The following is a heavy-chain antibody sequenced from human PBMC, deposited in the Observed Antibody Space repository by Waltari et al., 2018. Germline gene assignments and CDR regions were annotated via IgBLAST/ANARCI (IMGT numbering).Heavy chain of an antibody. CDR2: ISSSGSTI. CDR3: AREYCSGGSCYPGDAFDI. V-gene: IGHV3-48*03. CDR1: GFTFSSYE. Sequence: EVQLVESGGGLVQPGGSLRLSCAASGFTFSSYEMNWVRKAPGKGLVWVSYISSSGSTIYYADSVKGRFTISRDNAKNSLYLQMNSLRAEDTAVYYCAREYCSGGSCYPGDAFDIWGQGTMVTVSS. D-gene: IGHD2-15*01. J-gene: IGHJ3*02.